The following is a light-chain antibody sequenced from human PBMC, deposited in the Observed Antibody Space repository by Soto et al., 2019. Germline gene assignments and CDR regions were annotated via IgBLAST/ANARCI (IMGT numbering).Light chain of an antibody. CDR2: KAS. CDR1: QSISSW. V-gene: IGKV1-5*03. J-gene: IGKJ1*01. CDR3: QQYHSYST. Sequence: DIQMTQSPSTLSASVGDRVTITCRASQSISSWLAWYQQKPGKAPKLLINKASTLESGVPPRFSGSGSGTEFTLTISSLQPDDFATYYCQQYHSYSTFGQGTKVEI.